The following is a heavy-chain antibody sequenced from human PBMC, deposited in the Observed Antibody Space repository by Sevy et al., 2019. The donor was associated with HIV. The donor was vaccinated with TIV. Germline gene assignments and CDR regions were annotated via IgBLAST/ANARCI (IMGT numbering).Heavy chain of an antibody. CDR1: TGSISSANYY. D-gene: IGHD3-22*01. V-gene: IGHV4-30-4*01. CDR3: ARDNYDSSAYLDY. J-gene: IGHJ4*02. Sequence: SETLSLTCTVSTGSISSANYYWSWIRQTPGKGLEWIGYIYYSGSTYYNPSLKSRVTISIYTSKNQFSLKLSSVTAADTAVYYCARDNYDSSAYLDYWGQGTLVTVSS. CDR2: IYYSGST.